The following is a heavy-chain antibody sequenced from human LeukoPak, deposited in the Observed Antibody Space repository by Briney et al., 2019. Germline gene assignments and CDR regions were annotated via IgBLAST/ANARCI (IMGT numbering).Heavy chain of an antibody. CDR2: ISWNSGSI. V-gene: IGHV3-9*01. CDR1: GFTFDDYA. D-gene: IGHD2-21*02. J-gene: IGHJ3*02. Sequence: GRSLRLSCAASGFTFDDYAMHWVRQAPGKGLEWVSGISWNSGSIGYADSVKGRFTISRDNAKNSLYLQMNSLRAEDTALYYCAKDIGVVTTAHAFDIWGQGTMVTVSS. CDR3: AKDIGVVTTAHAFDI.